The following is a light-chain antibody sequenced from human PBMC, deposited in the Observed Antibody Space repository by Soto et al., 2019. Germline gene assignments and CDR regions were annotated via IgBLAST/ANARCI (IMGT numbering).Light chain of an antibody. CDR2: DAS. V-gene: IGKV3-15*01. Sequence: EIVMTQSRATLSVSPGEIATLSFRASQSVSGNLAWYQQKPGQAPRLLIYDASTRATGVPARFSGSGSGTDFTLTISSLQSEDFAVYYCQHYNYWPYTFGQGTKVDIK. CDR1: QSVSGN. J-gene: IGKJ2*01. CDR3: QHYNYWPYT.